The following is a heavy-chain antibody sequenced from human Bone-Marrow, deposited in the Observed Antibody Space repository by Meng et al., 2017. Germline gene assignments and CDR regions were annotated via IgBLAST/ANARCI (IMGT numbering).Heavy chain of an antibody. CDR2: INHSGST. CDR3: ARGGRYCSGGSCFRNRFDY. CDR1: GGSFSGYY. Sequence: ESLKISCTVYGGSFSGYYWSWIRQPPGKGLEWIGEINHSGSTNYNPSLKSRVTISVDTSKNQFSLKLSSVTAADTAVYYCARGGRYCSGGSCFRNRFDYWGQGTLVTVSS. J-gene: IGHJ4*02. V-gene: IGHV4-34*01. D-gene: IGHD2-15*01.